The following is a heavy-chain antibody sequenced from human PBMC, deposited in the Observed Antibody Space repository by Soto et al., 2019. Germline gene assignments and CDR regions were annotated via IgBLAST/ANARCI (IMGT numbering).Heavy chain of an antibody. J-gene: IGHJ4*02. D-gene: IGHD3-9*01. V-gene: IGHV2-5*02. CDR3: ARAGAYDLLTFDL. CDR2: IYWDDDK. CDR1: GFSLSTYHMG. Sequence: QITLKESGPTLVRPAQTLTLTCDFSGFSLSTYHMGVAWSRQPPVKALEWLALIYWDDDKRYSPSLKYRLVISKDTSSNQGVRPITTVAPGDTATYFCARAGAYDLLTFDLWGPGPLVTVAA.